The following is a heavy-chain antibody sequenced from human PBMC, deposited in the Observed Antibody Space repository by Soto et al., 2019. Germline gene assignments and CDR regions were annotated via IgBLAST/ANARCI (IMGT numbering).Heavy chain of an antibody. CDR3: ARDRGYDFWSGYTSYYYYGMDV. V-gene: IGHV4-34*01. CDR2: INHSGST. J-gene: IGHJ6*02. Sequence: QVQLQQWGAGLLKPSETLSLTCAVYGGSFSGYYWSWIRQPPGKGLEWIGEINHSGSTNYNPSLKSRVTISVDTSKNQFSRKLSSVTAADTAVYYCARDRGYDFWSGYTSYYYYGMDVWGQGTTVTVSS. D-gene: IGHD3-3*01. CDR1: GGSFSGYY.